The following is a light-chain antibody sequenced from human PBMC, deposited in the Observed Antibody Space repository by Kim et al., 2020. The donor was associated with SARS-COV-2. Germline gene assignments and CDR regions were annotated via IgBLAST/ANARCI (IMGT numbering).Light chain of an antibody. J-gene: IGLJ3*02. CDR2: GKN. CDR1: SLRRYY. CDR3: NSRDSSGNHWV. V-gene: IGLV3-19*01. Sequence: SSELTQDPAVSVALGQTVRITCQGDSLRRYYASWYQQKPGQAPVLVIYGKNNRPSGIPDRFSDSSSGNTASLTITGAQAEDEADYYCNSRDSSGNHWVFGGGTKLTVL.